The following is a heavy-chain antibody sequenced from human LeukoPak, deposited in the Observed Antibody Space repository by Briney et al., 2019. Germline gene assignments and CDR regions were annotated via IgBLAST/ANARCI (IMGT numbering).Heavy chain of an antibody. CDR3: ARGFGGTVVTLDY. D-gene: IGHD4-23*01. CDR2: IYYSGST. CDR1: GFIFSSFA. Sequence: GSLRLSCAASGFIFSSFAMSWIRQPPGKGLEWIGYIYYSGSTNYNPSLKSRVTISVDTSKNQFSLKLSSVTAADTAVYYCARGFGGTVVTLDYWGQGTLVTVSS. V-gene: IGHV4-59*01. J-gene: IGHJ4*02.